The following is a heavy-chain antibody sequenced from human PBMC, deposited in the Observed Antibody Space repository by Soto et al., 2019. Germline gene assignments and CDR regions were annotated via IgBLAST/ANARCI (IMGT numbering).Heavy chain of an antibody. D-gene: IGHD3-10*01. Sequence: EVQVLESGGGLVQPGGSLRLSCVASGFTFSSYAMTWVRQAPGKGLEWVSSITKSSDSTRYADSVKGRFTISSDNSRNTLYLRMNSLRAEDAAIYYCAKGRMCPGDPWGQGTLFTVSS. CDR1: GFTFSSYA. V-gene: IGHV3-23*01. CDR2: ITKSSDST. CDR3: AKGRMCPGDP. J-gene: IGHJ5*02.